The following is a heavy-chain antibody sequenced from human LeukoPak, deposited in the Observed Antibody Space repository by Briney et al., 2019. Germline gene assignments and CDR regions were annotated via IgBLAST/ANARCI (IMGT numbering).Heavy chain of an antibody. CDR1: GFTFSSYA. D-gene: IGHD3-10*01. CDR2: ISGSGGST. CDR3: AKDYLPYYYGSGPVYYYYGMDV. V-gene: IGHV3-23*01. J-gene: IGHJ6*02. Sequence: GESLRLSCAASGFTFSSYAMSWVRQAPGKGLEWVSAISGSGGSTYYADSVKGRFTISRDNSKNTLYLQMNSLRAEDTAVYYCAKDYLPYYYGSGPVYYYYGMDVWGQGTTVTVSS.